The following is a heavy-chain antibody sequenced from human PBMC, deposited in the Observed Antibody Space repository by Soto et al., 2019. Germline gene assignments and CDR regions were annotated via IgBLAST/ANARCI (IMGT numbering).Heavy chain of an antibody. V-gene: IGHV3-23*01. CDR2: ISGGGGGT. J-gene: IGHJ4*02. CDR3: AKDGYDSSGPTDY. CDR1: GFTFSNYA. D-gene: IGHD3-22*01. Sequence: GGSLRLSCAASGFTFSNYAMSWVRQAPGKGLEWVSTISGGGGGTYYADSVKGRFTISRDNSKNTLYLQMNSLRAEDTAVYYCAKDGYDSSGPTDYWGQGTLVTVSS.